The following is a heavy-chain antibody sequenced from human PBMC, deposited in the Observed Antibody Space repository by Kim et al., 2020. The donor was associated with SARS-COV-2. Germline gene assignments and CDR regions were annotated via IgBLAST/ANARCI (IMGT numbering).Heavy chain of an antibody. V-gene: IGHV3-30*04. D-gene: IGHD5-18*01. J-gene: IGHJ4*02. CDR1: GFTFSSYA. Sequence: GGSLRLSCAASGFTFSSYAMHWVRQAPGKGLEWVAVISYDGSNKYYADSVKGRFTISRDNSKNTLYLQMNSLRAEDTAVYYCAREGEGPIQLWQNFDYWGQGTLVTVSS. CDR3: AREGEGPIQLWQNFDY. CDR2: ISYDGSNK.